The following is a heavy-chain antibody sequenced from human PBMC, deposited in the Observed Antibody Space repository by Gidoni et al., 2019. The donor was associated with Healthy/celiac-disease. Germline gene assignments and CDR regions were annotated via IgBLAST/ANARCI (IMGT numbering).Heavy chain of an antibody. V-gene: IGHV4-34*01. Sequence: QLQLQQSCAGLFISSENLYHTFAVYGGSFSGYYWSWTRQPPGKGLEWIGEINHSGSTNYNPSLKSRVTISVDTSKNQFSLKLSSVTAADTAVYYCARGRKAGYSSSWKDYWGQGTLVTVSS. CDR2: INHSGST. CDR3: ARGRKAGYSSSWKDY. CDR1: GGSFSGYY. D-gene: IGHD6-13*01. J-gene: IGHJ4*02.